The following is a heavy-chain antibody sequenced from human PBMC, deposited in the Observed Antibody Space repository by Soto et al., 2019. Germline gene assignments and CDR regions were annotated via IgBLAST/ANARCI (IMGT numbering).Heavy chain of an antibody. D-gene: IGHD3-16*01. CDR1: GASIRSYH. V-gene: IGHV4-4*07. Sequence: QVQLQESGPGLVKPSETLSLTCAVSGASIRSYHWSWIRQPAGKGLEWIGRMQHTGNTNYNPSLKSRVTMSVDTSKKQISLKMTSVTAADTAVYFCAKDVSSRRRFDPWGQGILVIVSS. CDR2: MQHTGNT. J-gene: IGHJ5*02. CDR3: AKDVSSRRRFDP.